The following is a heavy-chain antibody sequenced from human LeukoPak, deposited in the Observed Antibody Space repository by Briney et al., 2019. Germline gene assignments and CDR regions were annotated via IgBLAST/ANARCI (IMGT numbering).Heavy chain of an antibody. CDR3: ARHSQHSRDLGSARNFDY. CDR1: GGSISTYY. CDR2: IHYSGST. J-gene: IGHJ4*02. V-gene: IGHV4-59*08. D-gene: IGHD7-27*01. Sequence: SETLSLTCTVSGGSISTYYLSWIRQPPGKGLEWIGDIHYSGSTNYNPSPKSRVTISVDTSKNLFSLRLTSVTAADTAVYYCARHSQHSRDLGSARNFDYWGQGTLVTVSS.